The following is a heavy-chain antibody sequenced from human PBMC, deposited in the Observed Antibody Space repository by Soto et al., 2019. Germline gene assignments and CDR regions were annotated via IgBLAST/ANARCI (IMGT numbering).Heavy chain of an antibody. CDR1: GFSLTTSGVG. V-gene: IGHV2-5*02. CDR3: AHRVLRTVFGLVTTTAIYFDV. J-gene: IGHJ4*02. D-gene: IGHD3-3*01. CDR2: IYWDDDK. Sequence: QITLNESGPTQVKPRQTLTLTCTFSGFSLTTSGVGVCWIRQSPGKAPEWLALIYWDDDKRHSPSLKSRLTISKDSSKNQVVLTMADLDPADTATYYCAHRVLRTVFGLVTTTAIYFDVWGQGAPVAVSS.